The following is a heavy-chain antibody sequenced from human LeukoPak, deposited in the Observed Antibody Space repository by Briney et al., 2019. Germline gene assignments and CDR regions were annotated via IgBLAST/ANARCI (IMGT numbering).Heavy chain of an antibody. CDR3: AKETSGYMGV. CDR2: ITWDGGST. CDR1: GFTFDNFT. V-gene: IGHV3-43*01. Sequence: GGSLRLSCAVSGFTFDNFTIHWVRQAPGKGLEWVSLITWDGGSTFYVDSVKGRFTISRDNSKDSLYLQMDSLSTEDTGLYYCAKETSGYMGVWGKGTTVTVSS. J-gene: IGHJ6*03.